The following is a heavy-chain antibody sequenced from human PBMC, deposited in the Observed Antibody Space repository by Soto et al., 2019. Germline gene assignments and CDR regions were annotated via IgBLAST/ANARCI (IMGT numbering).Heavy chain of an antibody. Sequence: ASVKVSCKASGYTFSTYSMHWVRQAPGHSLEWMGWINGATGQTRSSQRFQDRVTITRDTSASTAYMELSGLRSGDTAVYYCARVKGRDENYYYYGMDIWGQGTTVTVSS. CDR3: ARVKGRDENYYYYGMDI. CDR1: GYTFSTYS. V-gene: IGHV1-3*01. D-gene: IGHD1-26*01. J-gene: IGHJ6*02. CDR2: INGATGQT.